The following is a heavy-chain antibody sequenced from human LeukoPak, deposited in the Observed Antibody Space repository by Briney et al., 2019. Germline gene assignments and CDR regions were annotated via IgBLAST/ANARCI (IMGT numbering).Heavy chain of an antibody. V-gene: IGHV3-48*04. J-gene: IGHJ6*04. CDR3: AELGITMIGGV. CDR1: GFTLSNAW. Sequence: PGGSLRLSCAASGFTLSNAWMNWVRQAPGKGLEWILHISTSGSIIHYADSVKGRFTISRDNAKNSLYLQMNSLRAEDTAVYYCAELGITMIGGVWGKGTTVTISS. D-gene: IGHD3-10*02. CDR2: ISTSGSII.